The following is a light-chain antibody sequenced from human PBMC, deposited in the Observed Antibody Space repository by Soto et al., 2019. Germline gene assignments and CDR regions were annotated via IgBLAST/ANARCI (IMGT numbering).Light chain of an antibody. CDR3: QQYNGYLIT. CDR1: QSIGDS. CDR2: DVS. Sequence: GDRVTITCRASQSIGDSLAWYQQKPGKAPYLLISDVSSLERGVPSRFSGSGSGTEFTLTISSMQPDDFATFSCQQYNGYLITFGQGTRL. V-gene: IGKV1-5*01. J-gene: IGKJ5*01.